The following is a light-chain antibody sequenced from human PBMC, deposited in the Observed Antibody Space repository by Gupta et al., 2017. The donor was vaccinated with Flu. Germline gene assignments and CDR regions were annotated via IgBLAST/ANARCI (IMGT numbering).Light chain of an antibody. CDR2: INSDGSH. Sequence: QPVVTQSPSASASLGASVKLTCTLSSGHINYAIAWHQQQPEKGPRYLMKINSDGSHTKGDGIPDRFSGSSSGVERYLTISSLQSDDEADYYCQTWGSSTWVFGGGTKLTVL. J-gene: IGLJ3*02. CDR3: QTWGSSTWV. CDR1: SGHINYA. V-gene: IGLV4-69*01.